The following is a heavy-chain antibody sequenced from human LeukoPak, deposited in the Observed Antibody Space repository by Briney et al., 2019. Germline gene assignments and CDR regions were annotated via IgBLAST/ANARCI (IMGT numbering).Heavy chain of an antibody. CDR3: ASYSSTYSKAFDY. CDR1: RGSLSRTSSS. Sequence: PSETPSLTCIVSRGSLSRTSSSWSCIRQHSTTDLQWIGYIYYSGSTYYNPSLKSRVTISVDMSKNQFSLRLSSVTAADTAVYYCASYSSTYSKAFDYWGQGSLVTVSS. V-gene: IGHV4-31*02. D-gene: IGHD3-22*01. CDR2: IYYSGST. J-gene: IGHJ4*02.